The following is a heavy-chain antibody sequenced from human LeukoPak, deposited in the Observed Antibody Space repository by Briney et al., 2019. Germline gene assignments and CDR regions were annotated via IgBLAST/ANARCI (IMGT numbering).Heavy chain of an antibody. Sequence: SETLSLTCTVSGYSISSGYYWGWIRQPPGKGLEWIGSIYHSGSTYYNPSLKSRATISVDTSKNQFSLKLSSVTAADTAVYYCARGDNFYGEYYFDYWGQGTLVTVSS. D-gene: IGHD4-17*01. CDR1: GYSISSGYY. CDR3: ARGDNFYGEYYFDY. J-gene: IGHJ4*02. V-gene: IGHV4-38-2*02. CDR2: IYHSGST.